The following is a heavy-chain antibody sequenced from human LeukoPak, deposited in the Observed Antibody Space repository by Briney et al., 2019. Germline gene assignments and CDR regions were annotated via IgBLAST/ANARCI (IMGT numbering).Heavy chain of an antibody. V-gene: IGHV3-30*04. CDR3: ARECVWFRNVNWFDS. Sequence: RRSLRLSCEVSGFTFSRFAMHWVRQAPGKGLEWVAVISEDGSKKDDADSVRGRFTISRDNSKTTLYLQMNSLRAEDTAVYYCARECVWFRNVNWFDSWGPGTRVTVSS. CDR2: ISEDGSKK. CDR1: GFTFSRFA. D-gene: IGHD2-21*01. J-gene: IGHJ5*01.